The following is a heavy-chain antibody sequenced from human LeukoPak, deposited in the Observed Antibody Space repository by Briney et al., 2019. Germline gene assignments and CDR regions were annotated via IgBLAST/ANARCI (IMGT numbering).Heavy chain of an antibody. CDR1: GGSFSGYY. J-gene: IGHJ4*02. CDR3: ASGGYSSGWYY. D-gene: IGHD6-19*01. Sequence: SETLSLTGAVYGGSFSGYYWSWIRQPPGKGLEWIGEINHSGSTNYNPSLKSRVTISVDTSKNQFSLKLSSVTAADTAVYYCASGGYSSGWYYWGQGTLVTVSS. CDR2: INHSGST. V-gene: IGHV4-34*01.